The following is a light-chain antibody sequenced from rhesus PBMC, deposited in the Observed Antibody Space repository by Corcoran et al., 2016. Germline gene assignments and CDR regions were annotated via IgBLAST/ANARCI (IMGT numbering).Light chain of an antibody. V-gene: IGKV1-25*01. CDR3: QHGYGILFT. CDR2: KAS. Sequence: DIQMTQSPSSLSASVGDRVTITCRASQGISNNLAWYQQKPGKVPKLLIYKASTLQSGIPSRFSCSGSGTYFTLTISRLQPEDFATYYCQHGYGILFTFGPGTKLDIK. J-gene: IGKJ3*01. CDR1: QGISNN.